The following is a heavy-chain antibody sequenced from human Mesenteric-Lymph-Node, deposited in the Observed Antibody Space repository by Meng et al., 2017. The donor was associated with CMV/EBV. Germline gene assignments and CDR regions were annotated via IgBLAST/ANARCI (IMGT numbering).Heavy chain of an antibody. Sequence: ASVKVSCEASGYTFTSYDINWVRQASGQGPEWVGWMNTNSGNTGYAQKFQGRVTITRNTSISTAYMELSSLRSEDTAAYYCVRGTGPCSSTSCSSGSWGQGTLVTVSS. CDR1: GYTFTSYD. CDR2: MNTNSGNT. CDR3: VRGTGPCSSTSCSSGS. D-gene: IGHD2-2*01. J-gene: IGHJ5*02. V-gene: IGHV1-8*03.